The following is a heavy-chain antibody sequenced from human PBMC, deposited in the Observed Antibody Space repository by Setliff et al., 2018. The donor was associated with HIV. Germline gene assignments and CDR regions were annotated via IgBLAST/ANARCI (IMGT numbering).Heavy chain of an antibody. Sequence: GGSLRLSCAASGFTFSSYAMSWVRQAPGKGLDWVSAISGSAGCTYYADSVKGRFTISRDNSKSTLYLQMNSLRAEDTAVYYCAKAARDYYDSSGYYIGIDYWGRGTLVTVSS. CDR3: AKAARDYYDSSGYYIGIDY. CDR1: GFTFSSYA. D-gene: IGHD3-22*01. CDR2: ISGSAGCT. J-gene: IGHJ4*02. V-gene: IGHV3-23*01.